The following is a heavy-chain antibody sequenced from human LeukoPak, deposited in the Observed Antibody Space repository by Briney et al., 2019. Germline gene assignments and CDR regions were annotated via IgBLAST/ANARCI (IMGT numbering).Heavy chain of an antibody. CDR2: INPNSGDT. D-gene: IGHD3-10*01. Sequence: ASVTVSCKGSGYTFSGYYMHWVRQPPGQGLEWMGWINPNSGDTKYAQKFQGRVTMTRDTSISTAYMELSRLRSDDTAVYYCARRLWFGELSDAFDMRGQGTMVTVSS. CDR3: ARRLWFGELSDAFDM. J-gene: IGHJ3*02. CDR1: GYTFSGYY. V-gene: IGHV1-2*02.